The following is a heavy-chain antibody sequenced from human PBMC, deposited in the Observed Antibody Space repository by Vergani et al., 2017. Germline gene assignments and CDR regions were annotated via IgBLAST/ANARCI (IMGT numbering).Heavy chain of an antibody. CDR3: ARDGGDCGGDCYPLYYFDY. CDR1: GYTFTSYY. D-gene: IGHD2-21*01. V-gene: IGHV1-46*01. J-gene: IGHJ4*02. Sequence: QVQLVQSGAEVKKPGASVKVSCKASGYTFTSYYMHWVRQAPGQGLEWMGIINPSGGSTSYAQKFQGRVTMTRDPATSTVYMELSSLGSEDTAVYYCARDGGDCGGDCYPLYYFDYWGQGTLVTVSS. CDR2: INPSGGST.